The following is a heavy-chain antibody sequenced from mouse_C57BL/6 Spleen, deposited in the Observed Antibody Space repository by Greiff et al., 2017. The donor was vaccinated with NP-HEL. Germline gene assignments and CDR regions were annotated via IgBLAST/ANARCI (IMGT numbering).Heavy chain of an antibody. CDR2: INPSNGGT. Sequence: QVQLQQPGTELVKPGASVKLSCKASGYTFTSYWMHWVKQRPGQGLEWIGNINPSNGGTNYNEKFKSKATLTVDKSSSTAYMQLSSLTSEDSAVYYCAREDGYYDYDEAMDYWGQGTSVTVSS. CDR3: AREDGYYDYDEAMDY. J-gene: IGHJ4*01. V-gene: IGHV1-53*01. CDR1: GYTFTSYW. D-gene: IGHD2-4*01.